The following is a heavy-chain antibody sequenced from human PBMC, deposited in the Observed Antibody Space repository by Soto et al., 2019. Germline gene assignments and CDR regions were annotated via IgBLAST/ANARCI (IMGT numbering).Heavy chain of an antibody. Sequence: PGGSLRLSCAASGFSFSDYYMSWIRQAPGKGLEWVSYIDFRSNSIYYADSVKGRFTISRDNAKNSLYLQMNSLRAEDTAVYYSARDIEPPGLFFDYWGQGTLVTVSS. CDR3: ARDIEPPGLFFDY. CDR2: IDFRSNSI. J-gene: IGHJ4*02. CDR1: GFSFSDYY. V-gene: IGHV3-11*01. D-gene: IGHD6-13*01.